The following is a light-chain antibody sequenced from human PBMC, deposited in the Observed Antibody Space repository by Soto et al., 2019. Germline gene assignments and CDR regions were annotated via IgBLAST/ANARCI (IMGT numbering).Light chain of an antibody. Sequence: IQMTQSPSTLSASPGDRVTITCRASQSVNACLAWYQHKPGKAPKPLIYAASILESGVPARFSGSGSGTDFILTISCLQPEDVGTYYCQQYNTHTWTFGQGTNVEIK. CDR3: QQYNTHTWT. V-gene: IGKV1-5*01. CDR2: AAS. J-gene: IGKJ1*01. CDR1: QSVNAC.